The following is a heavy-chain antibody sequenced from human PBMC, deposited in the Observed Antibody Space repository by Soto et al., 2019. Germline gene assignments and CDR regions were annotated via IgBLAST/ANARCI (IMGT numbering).Heavy chain of an antibody. CDR1: GGSISSRNYY. V-gene: IGHV4-39*01. D-gene: IGHD3-10*01. CDR2: IYYSGST. CDR3: ASRVYGAPL. J-gene: IGHJ4*02. Sequence: SETLSLTCTFSGGSISSRNYYWCWIRQPPGKGLEWIGSIYYSGSTYYNPSLKSRVTISVDTSKNQFSLKLSSLTAADTAVYYCASRVYGAPLWGQGTLVTVSS.